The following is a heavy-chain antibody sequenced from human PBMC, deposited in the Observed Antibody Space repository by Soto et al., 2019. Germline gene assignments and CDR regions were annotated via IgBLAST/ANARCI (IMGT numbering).Heavy chain of an antibody. V-gene: IGHV1-3*01. CDR3: ARVRFLECFMDV. J-gene: IGHJ6*02. Sequence: GKVCYKATAYTFTCYDKHWVRQAPGQRLEWMGWINAGNGNTKYSQKFQGRVTITRDTSASTAYMELSRLRSEDTAVYYCARVRFLECFMDVWRQGTPVLVS. D-gene: IGHD3-3*01. CDR1: AYTFTCYD. CDR2: INAGNGNT.